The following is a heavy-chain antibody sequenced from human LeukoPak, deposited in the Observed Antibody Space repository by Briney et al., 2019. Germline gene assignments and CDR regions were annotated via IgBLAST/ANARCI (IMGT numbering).Heavy chain of an antibody. V-gene: IGHV4-4*08. J-gene: IGHJ4*02. Sequence: NPSETLSLTCTVSGGSISPYSWSWLRQPPGMGLQWIGHSSFDGTFDHDPDSSVKSRVSIFIDTSANRFSLRLTSVTAADTAVYYCARSYSANSGNDWPYFDYWGQGIRVTVSS. D-gene: IGHD3-10*01. CDR2: SSFDGTF. CDR3: ARSYSANSGNDWPYFDY. CDR1: GGSISPYS.